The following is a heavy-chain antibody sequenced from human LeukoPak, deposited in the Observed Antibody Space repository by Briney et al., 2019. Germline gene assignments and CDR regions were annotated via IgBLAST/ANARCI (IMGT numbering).Heavy chain of an antibody. V-gene: IGHV3-7*03. D-gene: IGHD1-1*01. CDR3: AKRQVPDY. CDR2: IKQDGSEK. CDR1: GFTFRDYW. Sequence: PGGSLRLSCAASGFTFRDYWMSWVRQAPGKELEWVANIKQDGSEKYYVDSVKGRFTISRDNAKNSLYLQMNSLRVEDTAVYYCAKRQVPDYWGQGTLVTVSS. J-gene: IGHJ4*02.